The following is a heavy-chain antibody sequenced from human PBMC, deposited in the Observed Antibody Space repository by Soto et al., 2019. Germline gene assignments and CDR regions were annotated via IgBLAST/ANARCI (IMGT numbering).Heavy chain of an antibody. CDR1: GGTFSSYA. Sequence: QVQLVQPGAEVKKPGSSVKVSCKASGGTFSSYAISWVRQAPGQGLEWMGGIIPIFGTANYAQKFQGRVTLTADESTSTAYMELSSLRSEDTAVYYCAGVTVAAIRRSCFDYCGQGTLVTGSS. CDR3: AGVTVAAIRRSCFDY. CDR2: IIPIFGTA. D-gene: IGHD2-2*02. V-gene: IGHV1-69*12. J-gene: IGHJ4*02.